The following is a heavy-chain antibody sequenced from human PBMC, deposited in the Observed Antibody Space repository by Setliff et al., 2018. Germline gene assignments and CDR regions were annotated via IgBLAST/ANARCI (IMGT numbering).Heavy chain of an antibody. D-gene: IGHD3-3*01. V-gene: IGHV4-38-2*01. CDR1: GYSISSDYY. CDR3: ARVDNFWSGPIDY. Sequence: PSETLSLTCAVSGYSISSDYYWGWIRQPPGKGLEWIGSMYHSGSTYYNPSLKSRVTISVDTSKNQFSLKLNYVTAADTAVYYCARVDNFWSGPIDYWGQGTLVTVSS. J-gene: IGHJ4*02. CDR2: MYHSGST.